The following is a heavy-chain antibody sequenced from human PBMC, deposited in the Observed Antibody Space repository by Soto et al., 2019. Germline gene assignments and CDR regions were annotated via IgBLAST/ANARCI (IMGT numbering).Heavy chain of an antibody. Sequence: QVQLVESGGGVVQPGRSLRLSCAASGFTFSSYAMHWVRQAPGKGLEWVAVISYDGSNKYYADSVKGRFTISRDNSKNMLYLQMNSLRAEDTAVYYCARDLIAVAAYFDYWGQGTLVTVSS. CDR1: GFTFSSYA. J-gene: IGHJ4*02. V-gene: IGHV3-30-3*01. CDR2: ISYDGSNK. CDR3: ARDLIAVAAYFDY. D-gene: IGHD6-19*01.